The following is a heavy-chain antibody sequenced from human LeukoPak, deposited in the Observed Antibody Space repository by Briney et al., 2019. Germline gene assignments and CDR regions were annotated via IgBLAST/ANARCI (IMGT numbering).Heavy chain of an antibody. CDR3: ATGQESHFDY. CDR1: GYALTELS. V-gene: IGHV1-24*01. J-gene: IGHJ4*02. Sequence: ASVKVSCKVSGYALTELSMHWVRQAPGKGLEWMGGFDPEVGETIYAQKFQGRVTMTEDTSTDTAYMELSSLRSEDTAVYYCATGQESHFDYWGQGTLVTVSS. D-gene: IGHD3-10*01. CDR2: FDPEVGET.